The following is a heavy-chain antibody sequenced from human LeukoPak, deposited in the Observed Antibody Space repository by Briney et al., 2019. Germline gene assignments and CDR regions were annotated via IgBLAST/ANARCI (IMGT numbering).Heavy chain of an antibody. CDR1: GFTFSSYV. Sequence: SGGSLRLSCAASGFTFSSYVMHWVRQAPGKGLEWVSAISGSGDSTYYADSVKGRFTISRDNSKNTLYLQMNSLRAEDTAVYYCAKGWLRLDYWGQGTLVTVSS. CDR3: AKGWLRLDY. CDR2: ISGSGDST. J-gene: IGHJ4*02. D-gene: IGHD5-12*01. V-gene: IGHV3-23*01.